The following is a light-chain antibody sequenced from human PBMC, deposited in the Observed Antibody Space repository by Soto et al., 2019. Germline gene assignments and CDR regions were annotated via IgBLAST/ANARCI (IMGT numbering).Light chain of an antibody. V-gene: IGKV1-27*01. Sequence: DIQMTQSPSSLSASVGDRVTITCRASQGISNYLAWYQQKPGKVPKLLIYAASTLQSGLPSRFSGSGSGTDYTLTISRLQPEDVATYYCQKYNSAPVWFGQGTKVEIK. J-gene: IGKJ1*01. CDR3: QKYNSAPVW. CDR2: AAS. CDR1: QGISNY.